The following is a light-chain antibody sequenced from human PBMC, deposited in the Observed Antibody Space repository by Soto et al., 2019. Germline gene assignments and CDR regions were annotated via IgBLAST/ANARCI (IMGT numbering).Light chain of an antibody. Sequence: EIVLTQSPGTLSLSPGERATLSCRSSQSVNSNYLAWYQQNPGQAPRLLIYAASSRAAGFPDRFSGSGSETDFTLTISRLEPEDFAVYYCQQYGGSPWTFGQGTKVEIK. J-gene: IGKJ1*01. CDR3: QQYGGSPWT. CDR1: QSVNSNY. CDR2: AAS. V-gene: IGKV3-20*01.